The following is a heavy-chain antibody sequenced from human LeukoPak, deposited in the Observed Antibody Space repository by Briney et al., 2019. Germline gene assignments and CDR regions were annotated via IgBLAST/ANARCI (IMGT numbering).Heavy chain of an antibody. D-gene: IGHD3-3*01. CDR3: ARVRFAIIDY. CDR1: GFTVSSNY. Sequence: GGSLRLSCAASGFTVSSNYMSWVRQAPGKGPEWVSVIYSGGSTYYADSVKGRFTISRDNSKNTLYLQMNSLRAEDTAVYYCARVRFAIIDYWGQGTLVTVSS. J-gene: IGHJ4*02. CDR2: IYSGGST. V-gene: IGHV3-53*01.